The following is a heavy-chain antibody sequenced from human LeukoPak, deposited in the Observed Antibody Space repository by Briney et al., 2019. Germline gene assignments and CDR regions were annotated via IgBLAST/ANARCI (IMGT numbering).Heavy chain of an antibody. CDR2: ISSSSYI. Sequence: GGSLRLSCAASGFTLSSYSMSWVRQAPGKGLEWVSSISSSSYIYYADSVKGRFTISRDNAKNSLYLQMNSLRAEDTAVYYCARDRRQGYYYDSSGYFDYWGQGTLVTVSS. CDR3: ARDRRQGYYYDSSGYFDY. CDR1: GFTLSSYS. V-gene: IGHV3-21*01. D-gene: IGHD3-22*01. J-gene: IGHJ4*02.